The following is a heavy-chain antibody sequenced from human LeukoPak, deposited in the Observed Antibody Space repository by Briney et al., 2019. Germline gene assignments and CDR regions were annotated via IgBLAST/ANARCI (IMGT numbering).Heavy chain of an antibody. Sequence: PSQTLSLTCTVSGGSISSGGYYWSWLRQHPGKGLEWIGYSYYSGSTYYNPSLKSRVTISVDTSKNQFSLKLSSVTAADTAVYYCARGIAAAGYFGFDYWAREPWSPSPQ. D-gene: IGHD6-13*01. CDR1: GGSISSGGYY. J-gene: IGHJ4*02. CDR2: SYYSGST. CDR3: ARGIAAAGYFGFDY. V-gene: IGHV4-31*03.